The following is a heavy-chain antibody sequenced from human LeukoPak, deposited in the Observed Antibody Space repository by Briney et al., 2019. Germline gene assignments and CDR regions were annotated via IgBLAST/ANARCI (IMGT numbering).Heavy chain of an antibody. V-gene: IGHV3-30*18. CDR3: AKVTYGSGTYGAFDY. D-gene: IGHD3-10*01. CDR2: ISYDGSNE. CDR1: GFTFSTYS. J-gene: IGHJ4*02. Sequence: GGSLRLSCAASGFTFSTYSMNWVRQAPGKGLEWVAVISYDGSNEYYADSVKGRFTISRDNSKNTLYLQMNSLRAEDTAVYYCAKVTYGSGTYGAFDYWGQGTLVTVSS.